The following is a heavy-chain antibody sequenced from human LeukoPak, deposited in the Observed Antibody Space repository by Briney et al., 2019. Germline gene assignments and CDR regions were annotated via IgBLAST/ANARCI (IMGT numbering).Heavy chain of an antibody. J-gene: IGHJ4*02. Sequence: GSLRLSCAASGFTFSSYDMNWVRQAPGKGLEWVSEISGSGGSTYYADSVKGRFTISRDNSKNTLYLQMNSLRAEDTAVYYCAKRDSSGSFYFDYWGQGTLVTVSS. CDR1: GFTFSSYD. D-gene: IGHD6-19*01. CDR3: AKRDSSGSFYFDY. V-gene: IGHV3-23*01. CDR2: ISGSGGST.